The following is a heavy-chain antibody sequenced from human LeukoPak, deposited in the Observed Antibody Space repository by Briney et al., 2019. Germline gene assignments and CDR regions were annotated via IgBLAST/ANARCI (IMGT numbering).Heavy chain of an antibody. J-gene: IGHJ4*02. D-gene: IGHD5-24*01. V-gene: IGHV4-34*01. CDR1: GGSFSGYY. CDR2: INHSGST. CDR3: ARGLGDGYNY. Sequence: SGTLSLTCAVYGGSFSGYYWSWIRQPPGKGLEWIGEINHSGSTNYNPSLKSRVTISVDTSKNQFSLKLSSVTAADTAVYYCARGLGDGYNYWGQGTLVTVSS.